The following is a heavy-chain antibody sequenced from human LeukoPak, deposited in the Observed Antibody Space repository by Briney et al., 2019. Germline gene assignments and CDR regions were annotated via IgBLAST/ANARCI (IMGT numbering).Heavy chain of an antibody. D-gene: IGHD6-13*01. CDR1: GLSFDDYA. CDR2: IGWNSVNI. Sequence: GRSLKLSCAASGLSFDDYAVHWVRQVPGKGLEWVSGIGWNSVNIGYVDSVKGRFTISRDNAKNSLFLQMDSLRVEDTALYFCAKGLSLEGGSTWKYNWFDAWGQGTVVIVSS. V-gene: IGHV3-9*01. CDR3: AKGLSLEGGSTWKYNWFDA. J-gene: IGHJ5*02.